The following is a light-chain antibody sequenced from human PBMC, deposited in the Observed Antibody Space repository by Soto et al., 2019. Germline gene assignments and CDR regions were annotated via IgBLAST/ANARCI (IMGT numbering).Light chain of an antibody. CDR3: QQRSNWPLLT. Sequence: EIVLTQSPATLSLSPGERATLSCRASQSVSSYLDWYQQKPGQAPRLLIYDASNMATGIPARFSGSGSGTDFTLTISSLEPEDFAVYYCQQRSNWPLLTFGGGTKVEIK. V-gene: IGKV3-11*01. CDR1: QSVSSY. CDR2: DAS. J-gene: IGKJ4*01.